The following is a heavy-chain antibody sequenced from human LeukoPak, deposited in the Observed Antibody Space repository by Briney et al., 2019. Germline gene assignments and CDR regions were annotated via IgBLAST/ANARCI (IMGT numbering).Heavy chain of an antibody. CDR3: ARALVVVPPNWFDP. J-gene: IGHJ5*02. CDR2: IGAYNGNT. Sequence: ASVKVSCKASGYTFTSYGISWVRQAPGQGLEWMGWIGAYNGNTNYAQKLQGRVTMTTDTSTSTAYMELRSLRSDDTAVYYCARALVVVPPNWFDPWGQGTLITVSS. V-gene: IGHV1-18*01. CDR1: GYTFTSYG. D-gene: IGHD2-2*01.